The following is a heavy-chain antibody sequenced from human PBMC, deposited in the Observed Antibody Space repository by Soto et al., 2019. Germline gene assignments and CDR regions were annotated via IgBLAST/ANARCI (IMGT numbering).Heavy chain of an antibody. CDR2: IYHSGST. CDR1: SGSVSSSNW. D-gene: IGHD5-12*01. V-gene: IGHV4-4*02. CDR3: ARRWWDYSGYGDY. Sequence: QVHLQESGPGLVKPSGTLSLTCAVSSGSVSSSNWWCLVRQAPGQGLEWNGEIYHSGSTNYKPSLKRRVTISVDKSTNQFSLKLSYVTAADTAVYYCARRWWDYSGYGDYWRQVTLVTVSS. J-gene: IGHJ4*02.